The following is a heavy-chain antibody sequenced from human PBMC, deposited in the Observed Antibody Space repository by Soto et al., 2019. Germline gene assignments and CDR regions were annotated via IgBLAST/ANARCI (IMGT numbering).Heavy chain of an antibody. CDR1: GGPFSDYY. J-gene: IGHJ4*02. D-gene: IGHD3-10*01. Sequence: SETLSLTCAVYGGPFSDYYWTWIRQPPGKGLEWIGEIHHSGSTNYNPSLKSRVTISLDTSKNQFSLKLSSVTAADAAVYYCASYGRGTYYYGYYFHHWGQGTPVTVSS. V-gene: IGHV4-34*01. CDR3: ASYGRGTYYYGYYFHH. CDR2: IHHSGST.